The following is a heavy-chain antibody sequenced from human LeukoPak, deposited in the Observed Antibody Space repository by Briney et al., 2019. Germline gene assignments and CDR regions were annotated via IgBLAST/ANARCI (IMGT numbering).Heavy chain of an antibody. D-gene: IGHD3-3*01. J-gene: IGHJ3*02. Sequence: GGSLRLSCAASGFTFSSYAMSWVRQAPGKGLEWVSAISGSGGSTYYADSVKGRFTISRDNSKNTLYLQMNSLRAEDTAVYYCAKANTIFGVVTYDAFDIWGQGTMVTVSS. CDR3: AKANTIFGVVTYDAFDI. CDR2: ISGSGGST. CDR1: GFTFSSYA. V-gene: IGHV3-23*01.